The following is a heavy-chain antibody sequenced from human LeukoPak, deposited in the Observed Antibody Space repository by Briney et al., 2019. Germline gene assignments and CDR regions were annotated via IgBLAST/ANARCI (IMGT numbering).Heavy chain of an antibody. CDR1: GFTFSSYG. V-gene: IGHV3-30*03. J-gene: IGHJ4*02. CDR3: ARALQWLVHGGGDY. D-gene: IGHD6-19*01. CDR2: ISYDGSNK. Sequence: GGSLRLSCAASGFTFSSYGMHWVRQAPGKGLEWVAVISYDGSNKYYADSVKGRFTISRDNAKNTLYLQMNSLRAEDTAVYYCARALQWLVHGGGDYWGQGTLVTVSS.